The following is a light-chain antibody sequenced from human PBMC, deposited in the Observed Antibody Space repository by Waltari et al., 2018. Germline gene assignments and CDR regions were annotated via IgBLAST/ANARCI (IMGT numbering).Light chain of an antibody. Sequence: QSALTQPASMSASPGQAITISCPGSTNDVGGHDFVSWYQQHPGKAPKLIIYDVTKRPSGVSKRFSGSKSGNTASLTISGLQGEDEAHYYCSSFSSGDTLVLFGGGTRLTVL. V-gene: IGLV2-14*03. CDR2: DVT. CDR3: SSFSSGDTLVL. CDR1: TNDVGGHDF. J-gene: IGLJ2*01.